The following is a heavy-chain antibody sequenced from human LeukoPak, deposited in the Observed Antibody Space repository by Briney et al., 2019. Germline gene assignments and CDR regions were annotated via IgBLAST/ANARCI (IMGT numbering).Heavy chain of an antibody. J-gene: IGHJ5*02. V-gene: IGHV3-33*06. CDR2: ISYDGSNK. Sequence: PGGSLRLSCAASGFTFSSYGMHWVRQAPGKGLEWVAVISYDGSNKYYAYSVKGRFTISRDNSKNTLYLQMNSLRAEDTAVYYCAKDRYPKRVTYAPFDPWGQGTLVTVSS. CDR3: AKDRYPKRVTYAPFDP. CDR1: GFTFSSYG. D-gene: IGHD4-23*01.